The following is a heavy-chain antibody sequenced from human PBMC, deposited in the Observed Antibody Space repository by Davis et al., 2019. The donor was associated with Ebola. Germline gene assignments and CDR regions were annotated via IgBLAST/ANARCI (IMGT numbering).Heavy chain of an antibody. D-gene: IGHD6-19*01. CDR2: IYSGGST. V-gene: IGHV3-53*01. CDR1: GFTVSSNY. J-gene: IGHJ4*02. CDR3: TRVGGNLYSSAWYYFDY. Sequence: GGSLRLSCAASGFTVSSNYMSWVRQAPGKGLEWVSVIYSGGSTYYADSVKGRFTISRDNSKNTLYLQMNSLRAEDTAVYYCTRVGGNLYSSAWYYFDYWGQGTLVTVSS.